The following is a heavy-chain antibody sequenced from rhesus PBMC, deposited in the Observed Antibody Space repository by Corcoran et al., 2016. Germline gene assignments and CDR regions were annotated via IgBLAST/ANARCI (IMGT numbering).Heavy chain of an antibody. CDR1: GGSISSSY. D-gene: IGHD6-25*01. CDR3: ASGAAAGRRFDY. J-gene: IGHJ4*01. CDR2: IYGSGSST. Sequence: QLQLQESGPGLVKPSETLSVTCAVSGGSISSSYWSWIRQAPGKGLEWIGYIYGSGSSTNYIPSLKCGVTLSGDTAKNQLALKRGSVTAADAAVYYCASGAAAGRRFDYWGQGVLVTVSS. V-gene: IGHV4-169*02.